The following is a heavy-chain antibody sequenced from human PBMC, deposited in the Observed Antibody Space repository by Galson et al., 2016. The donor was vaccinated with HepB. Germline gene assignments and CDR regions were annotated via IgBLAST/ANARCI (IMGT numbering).Heavy chain of an antibody. D-gene: IGHD6-6*01. V-gene: IGHV4-59*02. Sequence: ETLSLTCTVSGGSVTSYYWSWIRQPPGKGLEWIGFIHYSGHTNNNPSLKSRVTLSVDMSKNQLSLRLSSVTAADTAVYYCATTHITVRPGYNGMDVWGQGTTVTVSS. CDR3: ATTHITVRPGYNGMDV. CDR2: IHYSGHT. CDR1: GGSVTSYY. J-gene: IGHJ6*02.